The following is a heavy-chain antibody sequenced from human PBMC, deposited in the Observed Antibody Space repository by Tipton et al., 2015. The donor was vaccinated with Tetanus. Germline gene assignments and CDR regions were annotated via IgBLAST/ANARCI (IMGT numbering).Heavy chain of an antibody. D-gene: IGHD5-12*01. CDR3: ARENGGYDYYYYYGMDV. V-gene: IGHV3-21*01. Sequence: SLRLSCAASGFTFSSYSMNWVRQAPGKGLEWVSSISSSSSYIYYADSVKGRFTISGDNAKNSLYLQMNSLRAEDTAVYYCARENGGYDYYYYYGMDVWGQGTTVTVSS. J-gene: IGHJ6*02. CDR2: ISSSSSYI. CDR1: GFTFSSYS.